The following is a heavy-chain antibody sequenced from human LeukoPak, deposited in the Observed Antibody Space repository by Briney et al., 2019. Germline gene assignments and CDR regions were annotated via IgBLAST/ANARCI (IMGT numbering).Heavy chain of an antibody. D-gene: IGHD3-10*01. V-gene: IGHV4-4*07. CDR1: GGSVRSYF. J-gene: IGHJ1*01. Sequence: PSETLSLTCSVSGGSVRSYFWSWIRQPPGKELERIGRIHNDGVSDYSPSLKSRVTMSIETSKNQFSLRLTSVTAADTAVYYCARIMVRGVVHWGQGTLVTVSS. CDR2: IHNDGVS. CDR3: ARIMVRGVVH.